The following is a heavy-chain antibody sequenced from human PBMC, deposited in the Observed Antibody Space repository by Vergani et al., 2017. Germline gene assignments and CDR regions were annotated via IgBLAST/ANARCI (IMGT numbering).Heavy chain of an antibody. CDR3: AREGGSRGLDY. V-gene: IGHV4-34*01. J-gene: IGHJ4*02. D-gene: IGHD6-13*01. CDR1: GRSFSGYY. Sequence: QVQLQQWGAGLLKPSETLSLTCAVYGRSFSGYYWSWIRQPPGKGLEWIGEINHSGSTNYNPSLKSRVTISVDTSKNQFSLKLSSVTAADTAVYYCAREGGSRGLDYWGQGTLVTVSS. CDR2: INHSGST.